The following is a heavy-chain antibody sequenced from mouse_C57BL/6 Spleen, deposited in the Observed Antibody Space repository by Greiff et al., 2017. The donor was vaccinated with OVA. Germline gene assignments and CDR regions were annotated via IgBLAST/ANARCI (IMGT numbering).Heavy chain of an antibody. CDR2: ISNLAYSI. Sequence: EVQGVESGGGLVQPGGSLKLSCAASGFTFSDYGMAWVRQAPRKGPEWVAFISNLAYSIYYADTVTGRFTISRENAKNTLYLEMSSLRSEDTAMYYCARHTTVVGGDAMDYWGQGTSVTVSS. V-gene: IGHV5-15*01. J-gene: IGHJ4*01. D-gene: IGHD1-1*01. CDR3: ARHTTVVGGDAMDY. CDR1: GFTFSDYG.